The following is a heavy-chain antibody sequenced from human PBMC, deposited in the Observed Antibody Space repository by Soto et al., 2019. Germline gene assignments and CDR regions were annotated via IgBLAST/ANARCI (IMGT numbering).Heavy chain of an antibody. D-gene: IGHD3-10*01. J-gene: IGHJ6*02. Sequence: PSETLSLTCTVSGGSISSYYWSWIRQPPGKGLEWIGYIYYSGRTNYNPALKSRVTISVDTSKNQFSLKLSSVTAADTAVYYCARARPYYYGSGSYGFMDVWGQGTTVTVSS. V-gene: IGHV4-59*01. CDR3: ARARPYYYGSGSYGFMDV. CDR1: GGSISSYY. CDR2: IYYSGRT.